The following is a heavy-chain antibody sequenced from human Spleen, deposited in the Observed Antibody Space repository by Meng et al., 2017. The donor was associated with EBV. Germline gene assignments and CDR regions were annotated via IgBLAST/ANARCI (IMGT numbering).Heavy chain of an antibody. V-gene: IGHV2-5*02. CDR3: AHSISTISFMDFDY. D-gene: IGHD5-24*01. Sequence: QVTLEEHGPSLGKPTPTLTLTCTLSGFSLSTSGVGVAWIRQPPGKALEWLALIYWDDDKHYRSSLKSRLTITKDTSKNEVVLTMINMDPVDTATYFCAHSISTISFMDFDYWGQGTLVTVSS. CDR1: GFSLSTSGVG. CDR2: IYWDDDK. J-gene: IGHJ4*02.